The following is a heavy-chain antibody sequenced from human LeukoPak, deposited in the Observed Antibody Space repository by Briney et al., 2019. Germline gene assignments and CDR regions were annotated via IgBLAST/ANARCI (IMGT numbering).Heavy chain of an antibody. CDR3: AKGSESGYSYGYSYYYYMDV. V-gene: IGHV3-23*01. Sequence: GGSLRLSCAASGFTFSSYAMSWVRQAPGKGLEWVSAISGSGGSTYYADSVKGRFTISRDNSKNTLYLQMNSLRAEDTAVYYCAKGSESGYSYGYSYYYYMDVWGKGTTVTVSS. CDR2: ISGSGGST. D-gene: IGHD5-18*01. CDR1: GFTFSSYA. J-gene: IGHJ6*03.